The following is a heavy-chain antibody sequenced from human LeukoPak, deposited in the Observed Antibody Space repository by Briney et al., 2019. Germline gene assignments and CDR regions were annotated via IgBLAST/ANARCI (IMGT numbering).Heavy chain of an antibody. CDR1: GYTFTGYY. CDR3: ARALELGRYSQH. Sequence: ASVKVSCRTSGYTFTGYYMHWVRQAPGQGLEWMGWIHPNSGGTNYAQKFQGRVTMTRDTSISTAYMELSRLRSDDTALYYCARALELGRYSQHWGQGTGVTVSS. CDR2: IHPNSGGT. D-gene: IGHD1-7*01. J-gene: IGHJ1*01. V-gene: IGHV1-2*02.